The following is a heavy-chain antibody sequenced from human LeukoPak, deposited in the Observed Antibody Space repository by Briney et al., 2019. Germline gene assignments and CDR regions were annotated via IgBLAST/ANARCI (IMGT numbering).Heavy chain of an antibody. Sequence: ASVKVSCKASGYTFTGYGISWVRQAPGQGLEWMGWISAYNGNTNYAQKLQGRVTMTTDTSTSTAYMELRSLRSDDTAVYYCARERAGFVVVPAALDYWGQGTLVTVSS. CDR3: ARERAGFVVVPAALDY. D-gene: IGHD2-2*01. V-gene: IGHV1-18*01. CDR2: ISAYNGNT. J-gene: IGHJ4*02. CDR1: GYTFTGYG.